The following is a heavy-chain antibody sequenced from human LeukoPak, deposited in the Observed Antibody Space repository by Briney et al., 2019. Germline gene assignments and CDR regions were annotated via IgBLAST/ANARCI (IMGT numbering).Heavy chain of an antibody. CDR1: GFTVSSNY. V-gene: IGHV3-53*01. J-gene: IGHJ4*02. CDR3: ASAQYYYDSSGYLN. Sequence: PGGSLRLSCAASGFTVSSNYMSWVRQAPGKGLEWVSVIYSGGSTYYADSVKGRFTISRDNSKNTLYLQMNSLRAEDTAVYYCASAQYYYDSSGYLNWGQGTLVTVSS. D-gene: IGHD3-22*01. CDR2: IYSGGST.